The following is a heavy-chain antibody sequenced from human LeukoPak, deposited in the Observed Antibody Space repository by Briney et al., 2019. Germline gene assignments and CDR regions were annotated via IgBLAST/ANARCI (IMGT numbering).Heavy chain of an antibody. CDR1: GFTFSSYW. CDR3: AREDGDHTYYYYGMDV. J-gene: IGHJ6*02. V-gene: IGHV3-7*03. D-gene: IGHD4-17*01. CDR2: IKQDGSEK. Sequence: GGSLRLSCAASGFTFSSYWMSWVRQAPGKGLEWVANIKQDGSEKYYVDSVKGRFTISRGNAKNSLYLQMNSLRAEDTAVYYCAREDGDHTYYYYGMDVWGQGTTVTVSS.